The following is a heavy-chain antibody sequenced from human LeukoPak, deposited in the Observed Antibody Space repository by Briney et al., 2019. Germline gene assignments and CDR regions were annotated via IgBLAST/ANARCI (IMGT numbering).Heavy chain of an antibody. D-gene: IGHD3-16*02. CDR2: ISWNSGNI. Sequence: PGGSLRLSCAASGVTFDDYAMHWVRQAPGKGLEWVSGISWNSGNIGYADSVKGRFTNSRDNAKNSLYLQMNSLRAEDTALYYCAKDISFGGVIGFDYWGQGTLVTVSS. V-gene: IGHV3-9*01. CDR1: GVTFDDYA. CDR3: AKDISFGGVIGFDY. J-gene: IGHJ4*02.